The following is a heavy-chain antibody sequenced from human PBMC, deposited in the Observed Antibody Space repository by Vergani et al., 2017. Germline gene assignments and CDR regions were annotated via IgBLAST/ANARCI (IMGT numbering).Heavy chain of an antibody. Sequence: QVQLVESGGGVVQPGRSLRLSCAASGFTFSSYAMHWVRQAPGKGLEWVAVISYDGSNKYYSDSVKGRFTISRDNSKNTLYLQMNSLRAEDTAVYYCAIWSVGDYVGDFDYGGQGTLVTVSS. V-gene: IGHV3-30-3*01. CDR1: GFTFSSYA. CDR2: ISYDGSNK. CDR3: AIWSVGDYVGDFDY. J-gene: IGHJ4*02. D-gene: IGHD4-23*01.